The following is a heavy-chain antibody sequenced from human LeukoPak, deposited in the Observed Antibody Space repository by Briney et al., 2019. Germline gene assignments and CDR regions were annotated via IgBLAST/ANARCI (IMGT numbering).Heavy chain of an antibody. CDR3: ARGDSYNDAEYLQH. CDR1: GFTFSSYA. CDR2: IWYDGSNK. J-gene: IGHJ1*01. Sequence: PGRSLRLSCAASGFTFSSYAMHWVRQAPGKGLEWVAVIWYDGSNKYYGDSVKGRFTISRDNSKKTLYLQMNSLRVEDTAVYYCARGDSYNDAEYLQHWGQGTLVTVS. D-gene: IGHD5-24*01. V-gene: IGHV3-33*08.